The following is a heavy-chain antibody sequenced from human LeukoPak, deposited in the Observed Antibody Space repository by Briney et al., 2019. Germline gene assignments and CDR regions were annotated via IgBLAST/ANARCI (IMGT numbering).Heavy chain of an antibody. Sequence: GGSLRLSCAASGFTFSSYAMSWVRQAPGRGLEWVSSISSSSSYIYYADSVKGRFTISRDNAKNSLYLQMNSLRAEDTAVYYCARCHWQQPGFDIWGQGTMVTVSS. J-gene: IGHJ3*02. CDR2: ISSSSSYI. CDR3: ARCHWQQPGFDI. CDR1: GFTFSSYA. V-gene: IGHV3-21*01. D-gene: IGHD6-13*01.